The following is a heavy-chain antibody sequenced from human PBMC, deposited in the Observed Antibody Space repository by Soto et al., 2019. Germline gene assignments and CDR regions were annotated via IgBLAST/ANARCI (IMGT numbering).Heavy chain of an antibody. CDR1: GFTFSAVY. CDR3: ARDRGAVTGQYFDY. Sequence: QVQLEESGGGLVKPGGSLRLSCAASGFTFSAVYMSWIRQAPNKGLEYSSYISSSGTSANYADSVKGRFTISRDNAKNSLYLQMNSLRAEETAVYYCARDRGAVTGQYFDYWGQGALVTVSS. CDR2: ISSSGTSA. V-gene: IGHV3-11*05. D-gene: IGHD6-19*01. J-gene: IGHJ4*02.